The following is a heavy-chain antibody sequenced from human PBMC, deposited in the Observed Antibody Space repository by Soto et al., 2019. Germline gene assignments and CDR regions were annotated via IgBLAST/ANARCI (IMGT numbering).Heavy chain of an antibody. CDR2: ISYDGSNK. Sequence: GGSLRLSCAASGFTFSSYGMHWVRQAPGKGLEWVAVISYDGSNKYYADSVKGRFTISRDNSKNTLCLQMNSLRAEDTAVYYCAKDARSIAARSSAFDIWGQGTMVTVSS. CDR1: GFTFSSYG. D-gene: IGHD6-6*01. J-gene: IGHJ3*02. CDR3: AKDARSIAARSSAFDI. V-gene: IGHV3-30*18.